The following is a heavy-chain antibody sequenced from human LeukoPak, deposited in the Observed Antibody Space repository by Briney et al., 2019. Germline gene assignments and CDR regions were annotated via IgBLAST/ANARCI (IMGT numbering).Heavy chain of an antibody. J-gene: IGHJ6*02. CDR2: LYYSGST. Sequence: SETLSLTCSVSGDAITSSYWSWIRQPAGKGLEWIGSLYYSGSTDYNPSLKSRVTISVDTSKNQFSLKLRSATAADTAVYYCVRCQVVGASWGRYFHPMDVWGLGTTVTVSS. V-gene: IGHV4-59*08. CDR3: VRCQVVGASWGRYFHPMDV. D-gene: IGHD1-26*01. CDR1: GDAITSSY.